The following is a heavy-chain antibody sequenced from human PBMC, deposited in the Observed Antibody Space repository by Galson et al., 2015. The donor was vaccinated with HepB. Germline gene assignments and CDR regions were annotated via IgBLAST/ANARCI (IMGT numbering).Heavy chain of an antibody. CDR2: ISRDGIGT. D-gene: IGHD5-24*01. J-gene: IGHJ4*02. CDR1: GFTFSTYA. CDR3: AREMATTTGGAFDY. Sequence: SLRLSCAASGFTFSTYAMHWVRQAPGKGLEYVSAISRDGIGTYCASSVKGRFTISRDNSRNILSLQMGSLTAEDTAIYYCAREMATTTGGAFDYWGQGTLVTVSS. V-gene: IGHV3-64*01.